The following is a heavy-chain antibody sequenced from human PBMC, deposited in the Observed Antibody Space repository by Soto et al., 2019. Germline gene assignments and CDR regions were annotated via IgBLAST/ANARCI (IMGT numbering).Heavy chain of an antibody. V-gene: IGHV3-7*03. D-gene: IGHD6-19*01. CDR1: GFTFSSYL. CDR2: IKQDGSEK. CDR3: AKESVAGLYYFDY. J-gene: IGHJ4*02. Sequence: PGGSLRLSCAASGFTFSSYLMSWVGQAPGKGLEWVANIKQDGSEKYYVDSVKGRFTISRDNAKNSLYLQMNSLRAEDTAVYYCAKESVAGLYYFDYWGQGTLVTVSS.